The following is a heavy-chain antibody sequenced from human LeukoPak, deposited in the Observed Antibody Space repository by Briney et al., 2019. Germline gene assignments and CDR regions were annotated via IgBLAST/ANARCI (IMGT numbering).Heavy chain of an antibody. CDR3: ARDTSCLGF. J-gene: IGHJ4*02. D-gene: IGHD2-2*01. Sequence: PGGSLRLSCAASGFTFSSFSMNWVRQAPGKGLEWVSYISSSSSTIHYADSVKGRFTISRDNAKKSLYLQMNSLRAEDTAVYYCARDTSCLGFWGQGTLVTVSS. CDR2: ISSSSSTI. V-gene: IGHV3-48*01. CDR1: GFTFSSFS.